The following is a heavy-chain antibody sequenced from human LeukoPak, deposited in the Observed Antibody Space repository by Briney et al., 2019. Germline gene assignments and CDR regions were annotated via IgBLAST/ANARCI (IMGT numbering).Heavy chain of an antibody. V-gene: IGHV4-39*07. J-gene: IGHJ4*02. Sequence: SETLSLTCTVSGDSISSSSYYWGWIRQSPGKGLEWIGSIYYGGSTHYKSSLKSRVNISVDTSKNQFSLKLSSVTAADTAVYYCARGSYGMLWYFDYWGQGTLVTVSS. CDR2: IYYGGST. CDR1: GDSISSSSYY. CDR3: ARGSYGMLWYFDY. D-gene: IGHD5-18*01.